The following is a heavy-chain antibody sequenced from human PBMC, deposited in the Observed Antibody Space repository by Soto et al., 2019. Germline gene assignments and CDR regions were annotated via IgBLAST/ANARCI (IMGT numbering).Heavy chain of an antibody. D-gene: IGHD3-22*01. V-gene: IGHV3-30*18. J-gene: IGHJ6*02. CDR3: AKDPTDYYDSSGYSPIFDYYYGMDV. CDR1: GFTFSSYG. CDR2: ISYDGSNK. Sequence: GGSLRLSCAASGFTFSSYGMHWVRQAPGKGLEWVAVISYDGSNKYYADSVKGRFTISRDNSKNTLYLQMNSLRAEDTAVYYCAKDPTDYYDSSGYSPIFDYYYGMDVWGQGTTVTVSS.